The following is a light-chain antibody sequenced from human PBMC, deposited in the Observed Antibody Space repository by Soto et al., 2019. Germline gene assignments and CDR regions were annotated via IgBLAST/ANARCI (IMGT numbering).Light chain of an antibody. V-gene: IGKV1-16*01. J-gene: IGKJ5*01. Sequence: DLQMTQSPSSLSASVGDRVTITCRASQDINNFLVWLQQKPGEAPRSLISAASTLQSGVPSRFSASGSGTEFTLSISDLQPEDFATYYCHQYNSYPVTFGQGTRLE. CDR3: HQYNSYPVT. CDR2: AAS. CDR1: QDINNF.